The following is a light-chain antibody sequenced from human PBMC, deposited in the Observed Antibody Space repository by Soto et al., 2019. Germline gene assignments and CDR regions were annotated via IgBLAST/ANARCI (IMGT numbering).Light chain of an antibody. CDR1: HDIKKY. CDR3: QHYDNYPLFT. Sequence: DIQMTQSPSSLSASIGDRVTITCQASHDIKKYLSWYQQKPGRAPKLLIYGASNLEAGVPSRFSGRGYGTEFTLAISSLQPEDIATYYCQHYDNYPLFTFGPG. CDR2: GAS. V-gene: IGKV1-33*01. J-gene: IGKJ3*01.